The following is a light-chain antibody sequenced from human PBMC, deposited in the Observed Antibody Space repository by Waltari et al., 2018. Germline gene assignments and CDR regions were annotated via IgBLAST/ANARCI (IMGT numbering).Light chain of an antibody. V-gene: IGLV2-8*01. CDR3: TSHAGTNSV. J-gene: IGLJ3*02. Sequence: QSALTQLPSASGSPGQSVTMSCTGTSSDVGGDNYVSWYQQRPGKAPKLLVYQVNKRPSGVPGRFPCPESGNTASLTVSGLQAEDEAEYFCTSHAGTNSVFGGGTKLTVL. CDR2: QVN. CDR1: SSDVGGDNY.